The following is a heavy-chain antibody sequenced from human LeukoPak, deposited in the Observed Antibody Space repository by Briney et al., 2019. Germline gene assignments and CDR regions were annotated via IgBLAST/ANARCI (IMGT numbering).Heavy chain of an antibody. Sequence: GGSLRLSCAASGFTSSSYAMSWVRQAPGKGLEWVSAISGSGGSTYYADSVKGRFTISRDNSKNTLYLQMNSLRAEDTAVYYCAKACRIQLWFPFDYWGQGTLVTVSS. CDR2: ISGSGGST. CDR3: AKACRIQLWFPFDY. D-gene: IGHD5-18*01. J-gene: IGHJ4*02. CDR1: GFTSSSYA. V-gene: IGHV3-23*01.